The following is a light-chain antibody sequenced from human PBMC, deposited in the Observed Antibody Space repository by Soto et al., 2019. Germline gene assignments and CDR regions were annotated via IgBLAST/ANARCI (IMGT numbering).Light chain of an antibody. CDR3: HSYDSSLSGSV. CDR1: SSNIGAGYN. V-gene: IGLV1-40*01. Sequence: QSVLTQPPSVSGAPGQRVTISCNGSSSNIGAGYNVHWYQQLPGTAPKLLIYGNNNRPSGVPDRFSGSKSGTSASLAITGLQADDEADYYCHSYDSSLSGSVFGGGTKLTVL. CDR2: GNN. J-gene: IGLJ3*02.